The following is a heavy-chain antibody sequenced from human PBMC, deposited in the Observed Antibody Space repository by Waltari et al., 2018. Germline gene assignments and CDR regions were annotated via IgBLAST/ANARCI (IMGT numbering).Heavy chain of an antibody. J-gene: IGHJ6*01. CDR2: SRGKPHSYST. CDR3: TRGSIAVTGGANYYGMDV. Sequence: DVQLVESGGGLVQPGGSLRLSCAASGFTFSDHYMDWVRQAPGKGLEWVGRSRGKPHSYSTEYAASVKGRFTISRDDSRNSLYMQMNSLKTEDTAVYYCTRGSIAVTGGANYYGMDVWGQGTTVTVSS. D-gene: IGHD6-19*01. V-gene: IGHV3-72*01. CDR1: GFTFSDHY.